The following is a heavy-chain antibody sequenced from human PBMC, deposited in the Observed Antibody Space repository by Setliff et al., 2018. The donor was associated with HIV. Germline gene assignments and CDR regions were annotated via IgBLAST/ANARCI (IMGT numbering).Heavy chain of an antibody. CDR1: GGSFSDYY. V-gene: IGHV4-34*01. CDR2: INHSGTT. J-gene: IGHJ6*04. D-gene: IGHD2-15*01. Sequence: PSETLSLTCTVSGGSFSDYYWSWIRQPPGKGLEWIGEINHSGTTNSNPYLKSRVTISVDTSKNQFSLRLTYVTAADTAVHYCAGENPDGWLHHEPDVWGKGTTVTVSS. CDR3: AGENPDGWLHHEPDV.